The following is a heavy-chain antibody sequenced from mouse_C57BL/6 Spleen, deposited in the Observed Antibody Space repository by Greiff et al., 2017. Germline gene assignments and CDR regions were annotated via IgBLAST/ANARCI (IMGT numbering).Heavy chain of an antibody. V-gene: IGHV1-7*01. Sequence: VQLVESGAELVKPGASVKLSCKASGYTFTSYWMHWVKQRPGQGLEWIGYINPSSGYTKYNQKFKDKATLTADKSSSTAYLQLSSLTYADSAVYYCARGILGYFDYWGQGTTLTVSS. J-gene: IGHJ2*01. CDR3: ARGILGYFDY. CDR1: GYTFTSYW. D-gene: IGHD1-1*01. CDR2: INPSSGYT.